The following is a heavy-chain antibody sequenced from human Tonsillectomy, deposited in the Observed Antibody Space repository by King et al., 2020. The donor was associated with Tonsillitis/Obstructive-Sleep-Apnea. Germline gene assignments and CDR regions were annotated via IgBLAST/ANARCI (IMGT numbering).Heavy chain of an antibody. CDR2: IYHSGST. CDR3: ARDAGFYGSGSKPRRYFFDY. D-gene: IGHD3-10*01. Sequence: QLQESGPGLVKPSGTLSLTCAVSGGSINKSDWWSWVRQPPGKGLEWIGEIYHSGSTNYNPSLKSRVSISVDKSKNQFSLKLSSVTAADTAVYYCARDAGFYGSGSKPRRYFFDYWGQGTLVTVSS. CDR1: GGSINKSDW. J-gene: IGHJ4*02. V-gene: IGHV4-4*02.